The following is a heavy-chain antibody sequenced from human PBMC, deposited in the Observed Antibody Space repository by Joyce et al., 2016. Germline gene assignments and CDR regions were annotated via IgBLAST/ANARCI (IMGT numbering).Heavy chain of an antibody. CDR1: GVTFSRYA. Sequence: QLRLLESGGAGVQPGGSLRPPCEVSGVTFSRYAMHRVRQAPGKGLEWVAFISYDGPNEYFAHSVKGRFTISRDNSKNTLFLQLNSLRAEDTAVYYCAFLPNGEVLRDDFDYWGQGTPVTVSS. CDR2: ISYDGPNE. CDR3: AFLPNGEVLRDDFDY. D-gene: IGHD2-8*01. V-gene: IGHV3-30-3*01. J-gene: IGHJ4*02.